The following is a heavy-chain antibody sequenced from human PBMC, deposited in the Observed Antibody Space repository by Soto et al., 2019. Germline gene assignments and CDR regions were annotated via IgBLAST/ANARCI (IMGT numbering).Heavy chain of an antibody. Sequence: GGSLRLSCAASGFTVSSNYMSWVRQAPGKGLEWVSVIYSGGSTYYADSVKGRFTISRDNSKNTLYLQMNSLRAEDTAVYYCARVARGQISHFDYWGQGTLVTVSS. CDR2: IYSGGST. D-gene: IGHD3-10*01. V-gene: IGHV3-66*01. CDR1: GFTVSSNY. J-gene: IGHJ4*02. CDR3: ARVARGQISHFDY.